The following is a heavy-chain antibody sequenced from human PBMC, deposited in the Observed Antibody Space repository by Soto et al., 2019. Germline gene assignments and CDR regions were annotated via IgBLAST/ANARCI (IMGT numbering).Heavy chain of an antibody. CDR3: ARAPRDGYNFRGMDV. Sequence: EVQLVESGGGLIQPGGSLRLSCAASGFTVSSNYMSWVRQAPGKGLEWVSVIYSGGSTYYADSVKGRFTISRDNSKNTLYLQMNSLRAEDTAVYYCARAPRDGYNFRGMDVWGQGTTVTVSS. CDR1: GFTVSSNY. V-gene: IGHV3-53*01. J-gene: IGHJ6*02. D-gene: IGHD5-12*01. CDR2: IYSGGST.